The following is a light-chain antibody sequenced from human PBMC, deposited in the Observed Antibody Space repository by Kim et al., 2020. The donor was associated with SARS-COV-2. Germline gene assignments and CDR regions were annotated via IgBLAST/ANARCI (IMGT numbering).Light chain of an antibody. Sequence: VTPPCTYGPGAVTRGHYPYGFQQKPGQAPRTLIYDAQNKHPWTPARFSGSLLGGKAALTLSGAQPEDEAEYYCLLSYSDIAVFGGGTQLTVL. V-gene: IGLV7-46*01. J-gene: IGLJ3*02. CDR3: LLSYSDIAV. CDR1: PGAVTRGHY. CDR2: DAQ.